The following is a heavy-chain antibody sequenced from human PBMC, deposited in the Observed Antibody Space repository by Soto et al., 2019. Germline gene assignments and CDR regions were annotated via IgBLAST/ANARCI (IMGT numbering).Heavy chain of an antibody. CDR3: TVRGTMIVVVIDY. J-gene: IGHJ4*02. CDR2: IKSKTDGGTT. Sequence: GGSLRLSCAASGFTFSNAWMSWVRQAPGKGLEWVGRIKSKTDGGTTDYAAPVKGRFTISRDDSKNTLYLQMNSLKTGDTAVYYCTVRGTMIVVVIDYWGQGTPVTVSS. D-gene: IGHD3-22*01. CDR1: GFTFSNAW. V-gene: IGHV3-15*01.